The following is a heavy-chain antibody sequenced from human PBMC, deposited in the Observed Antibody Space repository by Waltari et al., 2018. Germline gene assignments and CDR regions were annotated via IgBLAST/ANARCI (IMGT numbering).Heavy chain of an antibody. J-gene: IGHJ4*02. CDR1: GFTVTTNH. Sequence: EVQLVESGGGLVQPGGSLTLSCTASGFTVTTNHVRWVRQAPGKGLEWVAIIYSGGSIYYADSVKGRFRISRDNSKNTVYFQMDGLRVEDTAVYYCARGPRYCGTTSCYSPHYWGQGTLVTVSS. CDR3: ARGPRYCGTTSCYSPHY. V-gene: IGHV3-66*01. CDR2: IYSGGSI. D-gene: IGHD2-2*01.